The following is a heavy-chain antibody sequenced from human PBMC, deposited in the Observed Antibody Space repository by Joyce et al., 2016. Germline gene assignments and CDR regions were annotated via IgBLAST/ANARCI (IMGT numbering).Heavy chain of an antibody. CDR2: INPSGGSA. CDR1: RFTFTDYY. Sequence: QVLLVQSGAEVKQPGTSVKISCKTSRFTFTDYYMHWVRQAPGQGLEWMGIINPSGGSATYAQKFQGRVTMTRDTSTSTVYMELRSLRYDDTAVLYCARGDPLDFWGRGTLVTVSS. J-gene: IGHJ4*02. CDR3: ARGDPLDF. V-gene: IGHV1-46*01.